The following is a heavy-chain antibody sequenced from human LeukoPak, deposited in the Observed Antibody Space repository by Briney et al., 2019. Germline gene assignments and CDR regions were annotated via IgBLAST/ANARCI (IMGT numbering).Heavy chain of an antibody. CDR3: ARGALDAATPFDS. V-gene: IGHV3-21*01. CDR2: ISSSSSYI. Sequence: GGSLRLSCAASGFTFSSYAMSWVRQAPGKGLEWVSSISSSSSYIYYADSLKGRFTISRHNAKKSVYLQMNSLRAEDTAVYYCARGALDAATPFDSWGQGTLVTVSS. CDR1: GFTFSSYA. J-gene: IGHJ5*01. D-gene: IGHD2-15*01.